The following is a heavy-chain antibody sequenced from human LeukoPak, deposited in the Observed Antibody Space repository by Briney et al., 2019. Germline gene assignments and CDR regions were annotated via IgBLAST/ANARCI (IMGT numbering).Heavy chain of an antibody. CDR1: GFSLRSFA. J-gene: IGHJ4*02. CDR3: AKQGRNDFVDS. V-gene: IGHV3-23*01. CDR2: SSGGGGNT. Sequence: PGGSLRLSCAASGFSLRSFAMSWVRQAPGKGLEWVSASSGGGGNTDYANSVKGRFTISRDNSKNTIYLQMNSLRADDTAVYYCAKQGRNDFVDSWGQGTLVTVSS. D-gene: IGHD3-3*01.